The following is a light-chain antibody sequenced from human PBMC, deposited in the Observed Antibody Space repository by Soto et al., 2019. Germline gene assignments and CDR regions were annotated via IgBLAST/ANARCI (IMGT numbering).Light chain of an antibody. J-gene: IGKJ1*01. V-gene: IGKV1-5*03. Sequence: EIQRTQSPSTLSAAVGARVTITCRASQSISSWLAWYQQKPGKAPKLLIYKASTLKSGVPSRFSGSGSGTEFTLTISSLQPDDFATYYCQHYNSYSEAFGQGTKVDI. CDR2: KAS. CDR3: QHYNSYSEA. CDR1: QSISSW.